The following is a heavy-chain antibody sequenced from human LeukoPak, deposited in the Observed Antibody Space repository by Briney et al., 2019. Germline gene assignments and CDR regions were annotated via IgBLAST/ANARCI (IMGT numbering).Heavy chain of an antibody. CDR1: GFTFTTHG. CDR3: ARGLIYSGSRKIDY. J-gene: IGHJ4*02. D-gene: IGHD1-26*01. CDR2: ISSSGGTT. V-gene: IGHV3-21*01. Sequence: GGSLRLSCAASGFTFTTHGMSWVRQAPGKGLEWVSAISSSGGTTYYADSVKGRFTISRDNAKNSLYLQMNSLRAEDTAVYYCARGLIYSGSRKIDYWGQGTLVTVSS.